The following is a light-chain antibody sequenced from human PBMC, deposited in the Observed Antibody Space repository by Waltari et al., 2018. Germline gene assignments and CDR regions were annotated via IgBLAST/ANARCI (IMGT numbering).Light chain of an antibody. CDR2: AAS. CDR3: QQTYSNFRT. CDR1: QRISSY. V-gene: IGKV1-39*01. Sequence: DIQLTQSPSSLSASVGDSVTLACRASQRISSYLNWYQQKPGQAPKLLIYAASSLESGVPSRFSGSGFETDFNLTINSLQPEDVAVYYCQQTYSNFRTFGQGTKVDVK. J-gene: IGKJ1*01.